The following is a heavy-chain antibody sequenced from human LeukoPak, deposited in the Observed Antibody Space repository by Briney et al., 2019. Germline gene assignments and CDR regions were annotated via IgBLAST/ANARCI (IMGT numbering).Heavy chain of an antibody. CDR3: ARSYYDFWSGSRFDYYYYMDV. CDR1: GGSISSYY. CDR2: IYYSGST. V-gene: IGHV4-59*01. J-gene: IGHJ6*03. D-gene: IGHD3-3*01. Sequence: PSETLSLTCTVSGGSISSYYWSWIRQPPGKGLEWIGYIYYSGSTNYNPSLKSRVTISVDTSKNQFSLKLSSVTAADTAVYYCARSYYDFWSGSRFDYYYYMDVWGKGTTVTVSS.